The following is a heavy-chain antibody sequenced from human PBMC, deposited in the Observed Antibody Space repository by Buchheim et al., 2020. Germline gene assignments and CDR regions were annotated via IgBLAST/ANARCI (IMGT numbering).Heavy chain of an antibody. J-gene: IGHJ4*02. D-gene: IGHD4-17*01. CDR2: ISSSSSYT. V-gene: IGHV3-11*06. CDR1: GFTFSDYY. Sequence: QVQLVESGGGLVKPGGSLRLSCAASGFTFSDYYMSWIRQAPGKGLEWVSYISSSSSYTNYADSVKGRFNIFSDNAKNVLNLQMNILRAEDTAVYYCARYYGDYTLGDYWGQGTL. CDR3: ARYYGDYTLGDY.